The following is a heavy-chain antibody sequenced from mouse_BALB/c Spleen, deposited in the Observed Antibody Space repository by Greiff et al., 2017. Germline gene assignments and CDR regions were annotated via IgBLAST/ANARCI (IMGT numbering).Heavy chain of an antibody. J-gene: IGHJ2*01. CDR3: TRGDYYGSSYFDY. CDR1: GYTFTSYY. D-gene: IGHD1-1*01. V-gene: IGHV1S81*02. CDR2: INPSNGGT. Sequence: QVQLKQPGAELVKPGASVKLSCKASGYTFTSYYMYWVKQRPGQGLEWIGGINPSNGGTNFNEKFKSKATLTVDKSSSTAYMQLSSLTSEDSAVYYCTRGDYYGSSYFDYWGQGTTLTVSS.